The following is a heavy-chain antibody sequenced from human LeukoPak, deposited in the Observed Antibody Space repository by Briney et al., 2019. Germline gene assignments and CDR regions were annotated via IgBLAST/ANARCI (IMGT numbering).Heavy chain of an antibody. J-gene: IGHJ4*02. CDR3: ARVSRFYYDSSGDFVY. CDR2: VTPNSGGT. Sequence: ASVKISCKTSGYTFTDYYMQWVRQAPGQGLERMGWVTPNSGGTKYAQKFQGRVTMTRDTSINTAYMELSRLRSDDTAVYYCARVSRFYYDSSGDFVYWGQGSLVTVSS. V-gene: IGHV1-2*02. D-gene: IGHD3-22*01. CDR1: GYTFTDYY.